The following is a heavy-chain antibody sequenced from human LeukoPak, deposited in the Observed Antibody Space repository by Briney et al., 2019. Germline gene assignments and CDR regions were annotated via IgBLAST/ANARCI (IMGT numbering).Heavy chain of an antibody. CDR1: GYTFTGYY. CDR2: INPNSGGT. V-gene: IGHV1-2*02. D-gene: IGHD7-27*01. J-gene: IGHJ4*02. Sequence: GASVKVSCKASGYTFTGYYMHWVRQAPGQGLEWMGWINPNSGGTSYAQKFQGRVTMTRDTSTSTVYMELSSLRSEDTAVYYCARVPRSWGESAGFDYWGQGTLVTVSS. CDR3: ARVPRSWGESAGFDY.